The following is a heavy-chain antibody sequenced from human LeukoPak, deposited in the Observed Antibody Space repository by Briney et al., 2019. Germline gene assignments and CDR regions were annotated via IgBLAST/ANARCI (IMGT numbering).Heavy chain of an antibody. D-gene: IGHD3-10*01. CDR3: AEVEGSYYYGSGSYDKSESPYYFDY. CDR2: ISGSGGST. Sequence: GGTLRLSCAASGFTFSSYGMSWVRQAPGKGLEWVSAISGSGGSTYYADSVKGRFTISRDNSKNTLYLQMNGLRAEDTAVYYCAEVEGSYYYGSGSYDKSESPYYFDYWGQGTLVTVSS. CDR1: GFTFSSYG. V-gene: IGHV3-23*01. J-gene: IGHJ4*02.